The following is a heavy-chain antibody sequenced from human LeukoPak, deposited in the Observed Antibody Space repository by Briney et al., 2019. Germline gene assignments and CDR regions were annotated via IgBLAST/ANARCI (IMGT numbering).Heavy chain of an antibody. Sequence: ASVKVSCKASGYTFTSYGISWVRQAPGQGLEWMGWISAYNVNTNYAQKLQGRVTMTTDTSTSTAYMELRSLRSDDTAVYYCALYTNYYYGMDVWGQGTTVTVSS. CDR3: ALYTNYYYGMDV. V-gene: IGHV1-18*01. CDR1: GYTFTSYG. J-gene: IGHJ6*02. D-gene: IGHD2-2*02. CDR2: ISAYNVNT.